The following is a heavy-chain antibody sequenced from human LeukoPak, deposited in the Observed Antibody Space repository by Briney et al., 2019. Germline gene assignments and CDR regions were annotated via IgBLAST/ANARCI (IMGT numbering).Heavy chain of an antibody. CDR2: ISYDGSNK. CDR3: ARDWAIFGAYDY. D-gene: IGHD3-3*01. CDR1: GFTFSSYA. Sequence: PGGSLRLSCAASGFTFSSYAMHWVRQAPGKGLEWVAVISYDGSNKYYADSAKGRFTISRDNSKNTLYLQMNSLRAEDTAVYYCARDWAIFGAYDYWGQGTLVTVSS. J-gene: IGHJ4*02. V-gene: IGHV3-30*04.